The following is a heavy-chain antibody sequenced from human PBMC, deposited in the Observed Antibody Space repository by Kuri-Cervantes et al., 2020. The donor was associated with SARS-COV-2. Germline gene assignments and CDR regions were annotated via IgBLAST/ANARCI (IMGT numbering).Heavy chain of an antibody. CDR2: IYWNDDK. V-gene: IGHV2-5*01. D-gene: IGHD3-10*01. CDR1: GLSLRTSGVG. Sequence: SGPTLVKPTQTLTLTCTFSGLSLRTSGVGVGWIRQPPGKALEWLALIYWNDDKRYSPSLKSRLTITKDTSRNQVVLTMTNMDPVDTATYYCAHSPPPPRKIITMVRGVINYFDYWGQGTLVTVSS. J-gene: IGHJ4*02. CDR3: AHSPPPPRKIITMVRGVINYFDY.